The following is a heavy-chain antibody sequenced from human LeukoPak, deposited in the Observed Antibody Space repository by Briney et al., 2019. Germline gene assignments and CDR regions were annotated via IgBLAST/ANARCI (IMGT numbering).Heavy chain of an antibody. D-gene: IGHD6-6*01. CDR2: IYHSGST. V-gene: IGHV4-38-2*02. CDR3: ARRTAARRGYFDL. J-gene: IGHJ2*01. Sequence: SETLSLTCTVSGYSISSGYYWGWIRQPPGKGLEWIGSIYHSGSTYYNPSLKSRVSISVDTSKNQFSLKLSSVTAADTAVYYCARRTAARRGYFDLWGRGTLVTVSS. CDR1: GYSISSGYY.